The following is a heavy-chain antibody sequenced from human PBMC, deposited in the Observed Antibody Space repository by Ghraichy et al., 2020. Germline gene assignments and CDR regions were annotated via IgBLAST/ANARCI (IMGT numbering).Heavy chain of an antibody. CDR1: GGSISSSSYY. J-gene: IGHJ5*02. D-gene: IGHD2-2*01. CDR3: ARHIPPGVVPAVQLYNWFDP. CDR2: IYYSGNT. V-gene: IGHV4-39*01. Sequence: SETLSLTCTVSGGSISSSSYYWGWIRQPPGKGLEWIGNIYYSGNTYYNPSLKSRITISVDTSKNQFSLKLSSVTAADTAVYYCARHIPPGVVPAVQLYNWFDPWGQRTLVTVSS.